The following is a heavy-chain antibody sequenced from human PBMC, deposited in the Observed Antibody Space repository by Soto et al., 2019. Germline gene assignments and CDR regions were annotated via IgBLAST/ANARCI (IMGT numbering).Heavy chain of an antibody. J-gene: IGHJ4*02. CDR2: IYYSGST. V-gene: IGHV4-30-4*01. D-gene: IGHD3-22*01. CDR3: ARARITMIYFDY. Sequence: PLSLPCTVSGDSISSGDYYWSWIRQPPGKGLEWIGYIYYSGSTYYNPSLKSRVTISVDTSKNQFSLKLSSVTAADTAVYYCARARITMIYFDYWGQGTLVTAP. CDR1: GDSISSGDYY.